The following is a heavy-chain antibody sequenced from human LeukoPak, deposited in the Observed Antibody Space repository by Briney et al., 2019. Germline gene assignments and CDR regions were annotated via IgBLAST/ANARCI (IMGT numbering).Heavy chain of an antibody. D-gene: IGHD3-10*01. CDR1: GGSTSSYY. J-gene: IGHJ6*02. CDR3: ARDKFYYGSGRYYGLDV. CDR2: IYYSGST. Sequence: SETLSLTCTVSGGSTSSYYWSWIRQPPGKGLEWIGHIYYSGSTNYNASLKSRVTISLGTSNNQFSLKLSSVTAADTAVYYCARDKFYYGSGRYYGLDVWGQGTTVIVSS. V-gene: IGHV4-59*01.